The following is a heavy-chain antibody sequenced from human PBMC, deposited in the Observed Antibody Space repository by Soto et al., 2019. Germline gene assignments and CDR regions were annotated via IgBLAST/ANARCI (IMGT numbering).Heavy chain of an antibody. V-gene: IGHV4-34*01. D-gene: IGHD6-13*01. J-gene: IGHJ6*02. CDR1: GGSFSGYY. CDR3: ARNKTKPGIAAAGSGYYYYGMDV. Sequence: QVQLQQWGAGLLKPSETLSLTCAVYGGSFSGYYWSWIRKPPGKGLQRLGEINHSGSTNYNPSLKSRVTISVDTSKNQFSLKLSSVTAADTAVYYCARNKTKPGIAAAGSGYYYYGMDVWGQGTTVTVSS. CDR2: INHSGST.